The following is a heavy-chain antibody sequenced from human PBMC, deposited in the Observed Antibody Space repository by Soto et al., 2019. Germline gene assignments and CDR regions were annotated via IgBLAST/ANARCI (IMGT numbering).Heavy chain of an antibody. CDR2: IKQDGSEK. Sequence: PGGSLRLSCAASGFTFSSYWMSWVRQAPGKGLEWVANIKQDGSEKYYVDSVKGRFTISRDNAKNSLYLQMNSLRAEDTAVYFCVSDRRLLTGYYTAYYYMDVWGKGTTVTVSS. J-gene: IGHJ6*03. V-gene: IGHV3-7*01. CDR3: VSDRRLLTGYYTAYYYMDV. D-gene: IGHD3-9*01. CDR1: GFTFSSYW.